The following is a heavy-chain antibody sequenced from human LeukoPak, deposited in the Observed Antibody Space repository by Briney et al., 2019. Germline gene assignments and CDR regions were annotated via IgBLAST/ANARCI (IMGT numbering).Heavy chain of an antibody. CDR1: GFTFSNYA. Sequence: GGSLRLSCSASGFTFSNYAMHWVRQAPGKGLEYVSAISSNGGSTYYADSVKGRFTISRDNSKNTLYVQMNSLRAEDTAVYYCAKDLVPRGAFDIWGQGTMVTVSS. J-gene: IGHJ3*02. D-gene: IGHD3-10*01. CDR2: ISSNGGST. CDR3: AKDLVPRGAFDI. V-gene: IGHV3-64*04.